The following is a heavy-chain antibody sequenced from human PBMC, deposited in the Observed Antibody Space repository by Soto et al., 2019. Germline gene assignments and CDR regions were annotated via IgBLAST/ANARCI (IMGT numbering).Heavy chain of an antibody. V-gene: IGHV3-23*01. J-gene: IGHJ6*02. Sequence: EVQLLESGGGLVQPGGSLRLSCAASGFTFSSYAMSWVRQAPGKGLEWVSTISSSGGSTYYADSVKGRFTISRDNSKNTLYLQMNSLRAEDTAVYYCAKERWEGYGMDVSGQGTTVTVSS. CDR2: ISSSGGST. D-gene: IGHD1-26*01. CDR1: GFTFSSYA. CDR3: AKERWEGYGMDV.